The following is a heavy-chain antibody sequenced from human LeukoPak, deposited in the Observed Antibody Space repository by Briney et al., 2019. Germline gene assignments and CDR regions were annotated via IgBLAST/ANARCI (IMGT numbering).Heavy chain of an antibody. CDR3: ARVLWGVGDYHPYYGMDV. V-gene: IGHV3-64*01. D-gene: IGHD4-17*01. J-gene: IGHJ6*02. CDR2: ISSNGGST. CDR1: GFTFSSYA. Sequence: GGSLRLSCAASGFTFSSYAMHWVRQAPGKGLEYVSAISSNGGSTYYANSVKGRFTISRDNSKNTLYLQMGSLRAEDMAVYYCARVLWGVGDYHPYYGMDVWGQGTTVTVSS.